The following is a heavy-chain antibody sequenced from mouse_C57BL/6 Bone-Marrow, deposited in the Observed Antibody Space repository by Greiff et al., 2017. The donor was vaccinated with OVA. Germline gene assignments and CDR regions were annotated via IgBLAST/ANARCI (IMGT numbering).Heavy chain of an antibody. J-gene: IGHJ4*01. CDR2: ISSGGDYI. CDR3: TRDRGTTVVAPYYYAMDY. D-gene: IGHD1-1*01. V-gene: IGHV5-9-1*02. CDR1: GFTFSSYA. Sequence: EVKLVESGKGLVKPGGSLKLSCAASGFTFSSYAMSWVRQTPEKRLEWVAYISSGGDYIYYADTVKGRFTISRDNARNTLYLQMSSLKSEDTAMYYCTRDRGTTVVAPYYYAMDYWGQGTSVTVSS.